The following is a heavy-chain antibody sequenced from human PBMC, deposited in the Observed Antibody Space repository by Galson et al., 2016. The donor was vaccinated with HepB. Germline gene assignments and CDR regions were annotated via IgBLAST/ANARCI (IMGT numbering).Heavy chain of an antibody. Sequence: LSLTCAVSGVSINSGAYSWNWIRQPPGKGLEWIGYIHHSGKTYYNPSLKSRVTISVDKSKNQFSLQLTSVTAADTAVYFCARDLESWGQGTLVTVSS. J-gene: IGHJ5*01. V-gene: IGHV4-30-2*01. CDR2: IHHSGKT. CDR1: GVSINSGAYS. CDR3: ARDLES.